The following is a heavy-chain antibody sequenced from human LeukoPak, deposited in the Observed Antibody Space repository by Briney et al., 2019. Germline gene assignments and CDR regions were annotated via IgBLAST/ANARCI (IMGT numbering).Heavy chain of an antibody. D-gene: IGHD2/OR15-2a*01. CDR2: MNSDVSSR. Sequence: PGGSLRLSCAASGFTFSSYAMSWVRQAPGKGLVWVSVSRMNSDVSSRSYADSVKGRFTISRDNAKNTLYLQMNSLRAEDTAVYYCARVGTDFPDFDYWGQGTLVTVSS. CDR3: ARVGTDFPDFDY. J-gene: IGHJ4*02. V-gene: IGHV3-74*01. CDR1: GFTFSSYA.